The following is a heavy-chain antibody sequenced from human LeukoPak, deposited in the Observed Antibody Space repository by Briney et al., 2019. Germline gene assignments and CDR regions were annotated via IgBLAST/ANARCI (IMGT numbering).Heavy chain of an antibody. Sequence: PGGSLRLSCAASGFTFSSYSMNWVRQAPGKGLEWVSSISSSSSYIYYADSVKGRFTISRDNAKNSLYLQISSLRVEDTAVYYCARGVIVAPGTDYWGQGTLVIVSS. CDR2: ISSSSSYI. D-gene: IGHD6-13*01. CDR3: ARGVIVAPGTDY. CDR1: GFTFSSYS. J-gene: IGHJ4*02. V-gene: IGHV3-21*01.